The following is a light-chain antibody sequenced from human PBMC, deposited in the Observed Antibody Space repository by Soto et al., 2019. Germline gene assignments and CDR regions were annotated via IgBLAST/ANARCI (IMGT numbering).Light chain of an antibody. CDR1: QSVSSN. Sequence: IVMTQSPATLAVSPWETATLSCRASQSVSSNLAWYQQKPGQAPRLLIYGASTRATGIPARFTGSGFGTEFTLTISSLQSEDLAVYYCQQYNNWWTVGQGSKVAIK. J-gene: IGKJ1*01. CDR3: QQYNNWWT. CDR2: GAS. V-gene: IGKV3-15*01.